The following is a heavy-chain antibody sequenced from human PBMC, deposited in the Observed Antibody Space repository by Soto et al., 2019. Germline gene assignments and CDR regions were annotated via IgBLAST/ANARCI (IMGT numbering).Heavy chain of an antibody. CDR3: ARNDKSGLDY. CDR1: GYTFTNYY. J-gene: IGHJ4*02. D-gene: IGHD1-1*01. CDR2: INPTGGST. Sequence: GASVKVSCKASGYTFTNYYMHWVLQAPGQGLEWMGFINPTGGSTSYAQKFQGRVNMTRDTSTSTVYMDLSSLRSEDTAVYYCARNDKSGLDYWGQGTLVTVSS. V-gene: IGHV1-46*01.